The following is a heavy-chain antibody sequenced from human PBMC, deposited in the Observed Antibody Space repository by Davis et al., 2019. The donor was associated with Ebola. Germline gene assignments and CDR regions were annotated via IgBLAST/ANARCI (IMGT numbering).Heavy chain of an antibody. CDR1: GFTFSSYS. D-gene: IGHD4-17*01. J-gene: IGHJ4*02. V-gene: IGHV3-21*01. CDR2: ISSSSSYI. CDR3: ARGMVPTVTQNFDY. Sequence: PGGSLRLSCAASGFTFSSYSMNWVRQAPGKGLEWVSSISSSSSYIYYADSVKGRFTISRDNAKNSLYLQMNSLRAEDTAVYYCARGMVPTVTQNFDYWGQGTLVTVSS.